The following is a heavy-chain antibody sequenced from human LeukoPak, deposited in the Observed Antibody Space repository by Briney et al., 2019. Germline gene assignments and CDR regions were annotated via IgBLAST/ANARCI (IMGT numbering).Heavy chain of an antibody. Sequence: PGGSLRLSCAGSGFIFSNYEMNWVRQAPGKGLEWVSYISSTGSDIYYADSVKGRFTITRDNAENSLYLQMNSLRAEDAAVYYCARGLRGMTTYYFDYWGQGTLVTVSS. V-gene: IGHV3-48*03. CDR1: GFIFSNYE. CDR3: ARGLRGMTTYYFDY. CDR2: ISSTGSDI. D-gene: IGHD3-16*01. J-gene: IGHJ4*02.